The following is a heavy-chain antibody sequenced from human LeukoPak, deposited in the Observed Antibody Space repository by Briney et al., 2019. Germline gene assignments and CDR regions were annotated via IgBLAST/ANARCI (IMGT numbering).Heavy chain of an antibody. Sequence: GGSLRLSCAASGFTFSSYSMNWLRQAPGKGLEWVSSINSSSSYIYYADSVKGRFTISRDNAKNSLYLQMNSLRYEDTAVYYCVRESGVNGGGFDPWGQGTLVTVSS. J-gene: IGHJ5*02. CDR1: GFTFSSYS. CDR3: VRESGVNGGGFDP. CDR2: INSSSSYI. D-gene: IGHD2-8*02. V-gene: IGHV3-21*01.